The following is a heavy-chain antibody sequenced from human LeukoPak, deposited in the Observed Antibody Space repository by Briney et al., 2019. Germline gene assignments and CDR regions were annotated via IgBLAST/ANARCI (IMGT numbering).Heavy chain of an antibody. Sequence: GESLEISCKGSGYSFTSYWIGWVRQMPGKGLEWMGIIYPGDSDTRYSPSFQGQVTISADKSISTAYLQWSSLKASDTAMYYCVLAAASNVFDYWGQETLVTVSS. CDR2: IYPGDSDT. J-gene: IGHJ4*02. D-gene: IGHD6-13*01. CDR3: VLAAASNVFDY. CDR1: GYSFTSYW. V-gene: IGHV5-51*01.